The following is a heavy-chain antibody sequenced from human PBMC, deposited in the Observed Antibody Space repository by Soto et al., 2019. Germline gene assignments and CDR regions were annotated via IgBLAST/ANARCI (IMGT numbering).Heavy chain of an antibody. Sequence: QVQLVESGGGVVQPGRFLRLSCAASGFTFSSYAMHWVRQAPGKGLEWVAVISYDGSNKYYADSVKGRFTISRDNSKNTLYLQMNSLRAEDTAVYYCARVGSSGWYYYYGMDVWGQGTTVTVSS. CDR3: ARVGSSGWYYYYGMDV. CDR2: ISYDGSNK. CDR1: GFTFSSYA. J-gene: IGHJ6*02. V-gene: IGHV3-30-3*01. D-gene: IGHD6-19*01.